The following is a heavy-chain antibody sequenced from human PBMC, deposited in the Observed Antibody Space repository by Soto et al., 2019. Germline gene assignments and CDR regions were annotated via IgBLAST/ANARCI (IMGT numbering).Heavy chain of an antibody. J-gene: IGHJ1*01. CDR2: ITGDGGST. V-gene: IGHV3-23*01. D-gene: IGHD6-19*01. CDR1: GFTFSSYA. CDR3: AKDSPYKAVAGDFEN. Sequence: EVQLSESGGALLEPGGSRRLSRAGSGFTFSSYAMSWVREAPGKGLERVSAITGDGGSTLYAESVKGRFTISRDDSKRTLYQQMKNLRDEDTAVYYCAKDSPYKAVAGDFENWGQGTLVTVSS.